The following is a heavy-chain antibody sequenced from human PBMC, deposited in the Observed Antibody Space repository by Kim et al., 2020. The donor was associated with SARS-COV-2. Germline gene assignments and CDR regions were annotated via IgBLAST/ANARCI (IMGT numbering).Heavy chain of an antibody. Sequence: GGSLRLSCAASGFTFSSYGMHWVRQGLGNGLAWVAVISSAGRNKYYADSVKGRFTISRDNSKNTLYLQMNSLRAEDTAVYYCAKDHVLGYSYGFYYYYYGMDVWGQGTTVTVSS. V-gene: IGHV3-30*18. D-gene: IGHD5-18*01. CDR3: AKDHVLGYSYGFYYYYYGMDV. CDR2: ISSAGRNK. CDR1: GFTFSSYG. J-gene: IGHJ6*02.